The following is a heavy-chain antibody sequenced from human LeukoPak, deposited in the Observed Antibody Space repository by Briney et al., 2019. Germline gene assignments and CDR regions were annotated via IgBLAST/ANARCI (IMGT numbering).Heavy chain of an antibody. D-gene: IGHD1-1*01. Sequence: PSETLSLTCTVSGGSISSYYWSWIRQPAGKGLEWIGRVYTSGSTNYNPSLKSQVTMSVDTSKNQFSLKVSSVTAADTAVYYCARDFRTTGNLIHYYYYYMDVWGKGTTVTVSS. V-gene: IGHV4-4*07. CDR2: VYTSGST. J-gene: IGHJ6*03. CDR3: ARDFRTTGNLIHYYYYYMDV. CDR1: GGSISSYY.